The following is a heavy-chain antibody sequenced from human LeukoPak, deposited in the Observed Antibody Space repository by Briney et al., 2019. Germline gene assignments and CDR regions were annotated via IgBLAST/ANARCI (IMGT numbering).Heavy chain of an antibody. Sequence: GGSLRLSCAASGFTFSSYGMHWVRQAPGEGLEWVAVISYDGSNKYYADSVEGRFTISRDNSKNTLYLQMNSLRAEDTAVYYCAKALGLMVRGVIIDHGMDVWGKGTTVTVSS. CDR2: ISYDGSNK. CDR3: AKALGLMVRGVIIDHGMDV. V-gene: IGHV3-30*18. J-gene: IGHJ6*04. D-gene: IGHD3-10*01. CDR1: GFTFSSYG.